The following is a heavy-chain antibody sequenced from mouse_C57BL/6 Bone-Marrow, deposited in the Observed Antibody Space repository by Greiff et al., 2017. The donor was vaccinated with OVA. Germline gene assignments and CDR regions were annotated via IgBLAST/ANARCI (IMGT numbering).Heavy chain of an antibody. V-gene: IGHV3-6*01. CDR2: ISYDGSN. CDR1: GYSITSGYY. D-gene: IGHD1-1*01. J-gene: IGHJ2*01. Sequence: EVQLQESGPGLVKPSQSLSLTCSVTGYSITSGYYWNWIRQFPGNKLEWMGYISYDGSNNYNPSLKNRISITRDTSKNQFFLKLNSGTTEDTATYYCAREGGYYGSSLYYFDYWGQGTTLTVSS. CDR3: AREGGYYGSSLYYFDY.